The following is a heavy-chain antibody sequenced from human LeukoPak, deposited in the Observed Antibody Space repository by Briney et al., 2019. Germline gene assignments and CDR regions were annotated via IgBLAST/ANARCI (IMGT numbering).Heavy chain of an antibody. V-gene: IGHV1-8*01. CDR1: GYTFTSYD. J-gene: IGHJ4*02. CDR3: ARHGGVGPKRDYFDY. Sequence: ASVKVSCKASGYTFTSYDINWVRQATGQGLEWMGWMNPNSGNTGYAQNLQGRVTMTTDTSTTTAHMELRSLRSDDTAVYYCARHGGVGPKRDYFDYWGPGTLVTVSS. CDR2: MNPNSGNT. D-gene: IGHD3-16*01.